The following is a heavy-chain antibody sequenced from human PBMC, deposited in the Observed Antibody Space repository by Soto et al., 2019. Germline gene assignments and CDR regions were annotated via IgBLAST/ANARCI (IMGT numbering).Heavy chain of an antibody. CDR3: ARGDPVKYYFDY. D-gene: IGHD4-17*01. J-gene: IGHJ4*02. Sequence: XATLSLTCTVSGGSITSNYWMWLRQSPGKGLEWIGNIYYRGRTNYNPSLRSRVTISADTSKNQFSLKLSSVTAGDTAVYYCARGDPVKYYFDYWGQGTLVTVSS. V-gene: IGHV4-59*01. CDR2: IYYRGRT. CDR1: GGSITSNY.